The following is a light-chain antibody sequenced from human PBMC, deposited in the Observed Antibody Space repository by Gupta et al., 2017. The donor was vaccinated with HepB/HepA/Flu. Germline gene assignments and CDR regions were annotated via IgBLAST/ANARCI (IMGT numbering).Light chain of an antibody. J-gene: IGKJ4*01. Sequence: DIQMTQSPSSLSASVGDRVTITCQASQDISRSLNWYQQKPGKAPNLLIYEASTLESGVPSRFSGSGSGTDFTFTISSLQPEDIATYYCQQNDKVPLTFGRGTKVEIK. CDR3: QQNDKVPLT. CDR2: EAS. V-gene: IGKV1-33*01. CDR1: QDISRS.